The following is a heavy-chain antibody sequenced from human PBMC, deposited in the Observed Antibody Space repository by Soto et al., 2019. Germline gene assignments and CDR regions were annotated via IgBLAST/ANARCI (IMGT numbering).Heavy chain of an antibody. Sequence: GVSMRLPCAASGFTFSSYAMSWVRQAPWKVLEWDSATSGSGGNSSAAVSMEGRFTISRDNSKNTLYLQRNSPRGEDSALYYRGQSRWAGGYNARSNYHCIWIRGQG. J-gene: IGHJ6*01. CDR3: GQSRWAGGYNARSNYHCIWI. V-gene: IGHV3-23*01. D-gene: IGHD4-4*01. CDR1: GFTFSSYA. CDR2: TSGSGGNS.